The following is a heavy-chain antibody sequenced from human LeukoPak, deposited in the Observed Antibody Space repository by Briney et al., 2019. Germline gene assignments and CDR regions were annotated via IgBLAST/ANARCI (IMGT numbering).Heavy chain of an antibody. J-gene: IGHJ4*02. Sequence: ASVKVSCKASRYTFTDYYIHWVRQAPGQGLEWMGWINPNSGGTNYAQKFQGRVTMTRDTSISTAYMELSRLRSDDTAVYYCARVRAGYCSSTSCYPPDYWGQGTLVTVSS. D-gene: IGHD2-2*01. CDR1: RYTFTDYY. CDR3: ARVRAGYCSSTSCYPPDY. CDR2: INPNSGGT. V-gene: IGHV1-2*02.